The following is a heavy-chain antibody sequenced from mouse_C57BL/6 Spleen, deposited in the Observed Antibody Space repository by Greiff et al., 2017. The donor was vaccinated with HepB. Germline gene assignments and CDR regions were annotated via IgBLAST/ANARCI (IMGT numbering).Heavy chain of an antibody. CDR2: IYPGSGST. J-gene: IGHJ4*01. Sequence: VQLQQPGAELVKPGASVKMSCKASGYTFTSYWITWVKQRPGQGLEWIGDIYPGSGSTNYNEKFKSKATLTVDTSSSTAYMQLSSLTSEDSAVYYCARERAGTWAMDYWGQGTSVTVSS. CDR1: GYTFTSYW. CDR3: ARERAGTWAMDY. D-gene: IGHD3-3*01. V-gene: IGHV1-55*01.